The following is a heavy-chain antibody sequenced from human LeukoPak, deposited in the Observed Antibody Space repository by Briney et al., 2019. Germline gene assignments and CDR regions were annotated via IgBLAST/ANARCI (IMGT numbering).Heavy chain of an antibody. D-gene: IGHD3-10*01. Sequence: PSETLSLTCTVSGGSISGYYWSWIRQPAGKGLEWIGRVYANGNTNYNPPLKSRVTMSVDTSKNQFSLKLSSVTAADTAVYYCARETYYYGSGSYSDYYYYMDVWGKGTTVTVSS. J-gene: IGHJ6*03. CDR3: ARETYYYGSGSYSDYYYYMDV. CDR1: GGSISGYY. V-gene: IGHV4-4*07. CDR2: VYANGNT.